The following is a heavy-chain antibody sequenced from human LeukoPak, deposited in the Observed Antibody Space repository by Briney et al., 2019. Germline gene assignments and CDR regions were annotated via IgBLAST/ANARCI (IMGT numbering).Heavy chain of an antibody. V-gene: IGHV4-39*01. J-gene: IGHJ4*02. CDR3: ARLYSGSYYERDY. CDR2: IYYGGST. Sequence: SETLSLTCTVSGDSISSDIYSWGWIRQPPGKGLERIGTIYYGGSTYYNPSLKSRVTTSVDTSKNQFSLRLSSVTAADTAVYYCARLYSGSYYERDYWGQGTLVTVSS. CDR1: GDSISSDIYS. D-gene: IGHD1-26*01.